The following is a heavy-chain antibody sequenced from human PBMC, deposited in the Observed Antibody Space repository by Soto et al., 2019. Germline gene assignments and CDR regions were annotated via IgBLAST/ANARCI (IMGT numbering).Heavy chain of an antibody. Sequence: SETLSLTCNVSGASISSYNYWGWFRQPPGKGLEWIGSINYSGNIMYSPSLKSRLTLLVDTSKNHFSLKLISVTTADTAVYFCAREGNLGRWIQPLDSWGQGTLVTVSS. V-gene: IGHV4-39*07. CDR2: INYSGNI. CDR3: AREGNLGRWIQPLDS. J-gene: IGHJ4*02. D-gene: IGHD2-2*03. CDR1: GASISSYNY.